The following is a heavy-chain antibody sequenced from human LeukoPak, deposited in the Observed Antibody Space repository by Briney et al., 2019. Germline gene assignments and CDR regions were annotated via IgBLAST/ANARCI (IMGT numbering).Heavy chain of an antibody. V-gene: IGHV4-39*01. Sequence: SETLSLTCTVSGGSISSSSYYWGWIRQPPGTGLEWIGSIYSGGNTYYNPSLKSRVTISVDASKNQCSLRLSSVTAADTAVYYCAGLPLTRAMDYYDSSGIVDYWGQGTLVTVSS. CDR3: AGLPLTRAMDYYDSSGIVDY. J-gene: IGHJ4*02. CDR1: GGSISSSSYY. CDR2: IYSGGNT. D-gene: IGHD3-22*01.